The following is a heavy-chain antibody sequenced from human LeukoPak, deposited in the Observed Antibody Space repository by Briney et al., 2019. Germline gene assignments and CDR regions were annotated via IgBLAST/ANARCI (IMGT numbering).Heavy chain of an antibody. CDR2: IRYDGSNK. V-gene: IGHV3-30*02. Sequence: PGGSLRLSCAASGFSFSNYGMHWVRQAPGKGLEWVAFIRYDGSNKYYADSVKGRFTISRDNSKNTLYLQMNSLRAEDTAVYYCAKDGGWAAARPEDYAFDIWGQGTMVTVSS. CDR3: AKDGGWAAARPEDYAFDI. J-gene: IGHJ3*02. CDR1: GFSFSNYG. D-gene: IGHD6-6*01.